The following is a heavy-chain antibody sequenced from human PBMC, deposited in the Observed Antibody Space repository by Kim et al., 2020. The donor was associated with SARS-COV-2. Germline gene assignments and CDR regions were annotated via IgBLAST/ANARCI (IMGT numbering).Heavy chain of an antibody. CDR2: T. V-gene: IGHV4-39*01. D-gene: IGHD6-19*01. J-gene: IGHJ5*02. Sequence: TYYNPALKSRVTISVDTSKNQFSRKLSSVTAADTAVYYCARAGRVNWFDPWGQGTLVTVSS. CDR3: ARAGRVNWFDP.